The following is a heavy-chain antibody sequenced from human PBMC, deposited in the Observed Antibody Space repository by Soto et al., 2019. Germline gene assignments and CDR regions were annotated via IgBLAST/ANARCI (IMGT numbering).Heavy chain of an antibody. D-gene: IGHD2-8*02. CDR3: TGGVASGY. CDR2: ISRDGGTK. Sequence: QVQLVESGGGVVQPGRSLRLSCAASGFTVSSYGMHWVRQAPGKGLEWVAVISRDGGTKYYADSVKGRFTISRDNSRNTLCLEMNSRRGDDVAVYYCTGGVASGYWGQGTLVTVSS. J-gene: IGHJ4*02. V-gene: IGHV3-30*03. CDR1: GFTVSSYG.